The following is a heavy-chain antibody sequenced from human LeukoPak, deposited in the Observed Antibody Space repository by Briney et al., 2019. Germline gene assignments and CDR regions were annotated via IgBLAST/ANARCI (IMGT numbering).Heavy chain of an antibody. CDR2: LIENGVTT. J-gene: IGHJ4*02. D-gene: IGHD1-26*01. V-gene: IGHV3-23*01. CDR3: VKDYQVGSSPAFGDS. Sequence: GGSLRLSCAASGFTFSIYAMSWVRQAPGKGLEWVSGLIENGVTTYYADSVKGRFTISRDNYRNTMYLQMNSLRAEDTAVYYCVKDYQVGSSPAFGDSWGQGTLVTVSS. CDR1: GFTFSIYA.